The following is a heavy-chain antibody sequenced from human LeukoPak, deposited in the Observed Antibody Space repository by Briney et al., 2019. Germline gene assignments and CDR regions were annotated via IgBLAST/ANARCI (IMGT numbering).Heavy chain of an antibody. J-gene: IGHJ6*03. CDR2: ISSSGST. CDR1: GGSISSRSDY. CDR3: ARRRVLPPDVPDRADYYLDV. Sequence: PSETLSLTRTVSGGSISSRSDYWGWVRQPPGKGLEWIASISSSGSTCYNPSLKSRVSISVDSFRNQFSLKLSSVTAADTAVYYCARRRVLPPDVPDRADYYLDVWGKGTAVTVSS. D-gene: IGHD2-2*01. V-gene: IGHV4-39*01.